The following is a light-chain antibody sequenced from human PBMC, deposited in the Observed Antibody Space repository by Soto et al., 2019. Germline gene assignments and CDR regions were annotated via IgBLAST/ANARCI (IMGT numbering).Light chain of an antibody. CDR2: DAS. CDR3: QQRSNFALT. V-gene: IGKV3-11*01. J-gene: IGKJ4*01. Sequence: EIVLTQSPGTLSLSPGERATLSCRASQRVSSYLAWYQQKPGQAPRLLIYDASNRATGIPARFSGSGSGTDFTLTISSLEPEDFAVYYCQQRSNFALTFGGGTKVDIK. CDR1: QRVSSY.